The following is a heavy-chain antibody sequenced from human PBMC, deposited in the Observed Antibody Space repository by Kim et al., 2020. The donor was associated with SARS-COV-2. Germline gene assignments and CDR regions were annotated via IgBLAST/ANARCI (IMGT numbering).Heavy chain of an antibody. J-gene: IGHJ4*02. CDR2: ISGSGGST. CDR3: AKESVYYYDSSGYFDY. V-gene: IGHV3-23*01. Sequence: GGSLRLSCAASGFTFSSYAMSWVRQAPGKGLEWVSAISGSGGSTYYADSVKGRFTISRDNSKNTLYLQMNSLRAEDTAVYYCAKESVYYYDSSGYFDYWGQGTLVTVSS. D-gene: IGHD3-22*01. CDR1: GFTFSSYA.